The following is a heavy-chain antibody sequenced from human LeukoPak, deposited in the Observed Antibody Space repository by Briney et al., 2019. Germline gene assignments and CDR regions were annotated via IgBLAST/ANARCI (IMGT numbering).Heavy chain of an antibody. CDR2: IYYSGST. CDR3: ARSIVVVVAATRVVRYYFDY. V-gene: IGHV4-39*02. Sequence: PSETLSLTCTVSGGSISSTNYYWGWIRQPPGKGLEWIGSIYYSGSTYYNPSLKSRVTISVDTSKNHFSLKLSSVTAADTAVYYCARSIVVVVAATRVVRYYFDYWGQGTLVTVSS. CDR1: GGSISSTNYY. J-gene: IGHJ4*02. D-gene: IGHD2-15*01.